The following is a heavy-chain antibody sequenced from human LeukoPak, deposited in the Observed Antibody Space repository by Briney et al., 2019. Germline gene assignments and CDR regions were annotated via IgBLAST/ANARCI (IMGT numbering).Heavy chain of an antibody. CDR3: ARGVFPGRDNWFDP. J-gene: IGHJ5*02. D-gene: IGHD2-8*01. CDR2: VYYSGNT. V-gene: IGHV4-59*01. Sequence: SETLSLTCSVSGDSISDYYWSWIRQPPGKGLEWIGFVYYSGNTDNNPSLKSRFTISVDTSKNQFSLKLKSVTTADTAVYYCARGVFPGRDNWFDPWGQGTLVTVSS. CDR1: GDSISDYY.